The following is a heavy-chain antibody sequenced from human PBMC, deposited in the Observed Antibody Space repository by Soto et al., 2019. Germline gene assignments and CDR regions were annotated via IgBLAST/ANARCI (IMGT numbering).Heavy chain of an antibody. CDR2: INHSGST. V-gene: IGHV4-34*01. CDR1: GGSFSGYY. J-gene: IGHJ5*02. CDR3: ARGRQSYYDILTGYYRPPPNWFDP. Sequence: SETLSLTCAVYGGSFSGYYRSWIRQPPGKGLEWIGEINHSGSTNYNPSLKSRVTISVDTSKNQFSLKLSSVTAADTAVYYCARGRQSYYDILTGYYRPPPNWFDPWGQGTLVTVSS. D-gene: IGHD3-9*01.